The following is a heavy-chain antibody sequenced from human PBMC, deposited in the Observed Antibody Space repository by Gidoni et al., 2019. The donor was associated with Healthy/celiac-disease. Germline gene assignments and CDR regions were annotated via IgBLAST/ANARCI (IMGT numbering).Heavy chain of an antibody. CDR2: ISGSGGST. Sequence: EVQLLESGGGLVQPGGSLRLSCAASGFTFSSYAMSWVRQAPGKGLEWVSAISGSGGSTYYADSVKFRFTISRDNSKNTLYLQMNSLRAEDTAVYYCASGGSSREVYYYYYYMDVWGKGTTVTVSS. D-gene: IGHD6-6*01. J-gene: IGHJ6*03. V-gene: IGHV3-23*01. CDR1: GFTFSSYA. CDR3: ASGGSSREVYYYYYYMDV.